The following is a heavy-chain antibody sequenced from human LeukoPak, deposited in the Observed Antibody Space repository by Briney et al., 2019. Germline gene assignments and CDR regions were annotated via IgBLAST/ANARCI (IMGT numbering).Heavy chain of an antibody. V-gene: IGHV4-34*01. D-gene: IGHD3-3*01. CDR1: GGSFSGYY. CDR2: INHSGST. Sequence: SETLSLTCAVYGGSFSGYYWSWIRQHPGKGVEWNGEINHSGSTNYNPSLKSRVTISVDTSKNQFSLKLSSVTAADTAVYYCAREVGLRFFNYWGQGTLVTVSS. J-gene: IGHJ4*02. CDR3: AREVGLRFFNY.